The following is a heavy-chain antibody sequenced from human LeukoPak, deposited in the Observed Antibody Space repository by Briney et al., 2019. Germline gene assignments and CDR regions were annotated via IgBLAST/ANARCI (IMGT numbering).Heavy chain of an antibody. D-gene: IGHD3-22*01. CDR1: GSSISTYY. J-gene: IGHJ5*02. CDR2: IYSSGST. V-gene: IGHV4-4*09. CDR3: ARHGAPYYYDSNTWFDP. Sequence: NTSETLSLTCIVSGSSISTYYWSWIRQSPGKGLEWVGYIYSSGSTNYNPSLKRRVIISVDTSKNQFSLKLSSVTAADTAVYHCARHGAPYYYDSNTWFDPWGQGTLVTVSS.